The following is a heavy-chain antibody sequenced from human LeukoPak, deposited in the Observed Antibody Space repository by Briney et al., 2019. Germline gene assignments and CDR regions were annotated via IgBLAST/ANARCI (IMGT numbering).Heavy chain of an antibody. V-gene: IGHV3-7*01. CDR3: ARNYYYRFDY. CDR2: IKQDGSVK. CDR1: GFTFTSYW. D-gene: IGHD3-10*01. Sequence: PGGSLRLSCAASGFTFTSYWMTWVRQAPGKGLERVANIKQDGSVKNYVDSLRGRFTISRDNAKDSLYLQMNSLRAEDTAVYFCARNYYYRFDYWGQGTLVAVSP. J-gene: IGHJ4*02.